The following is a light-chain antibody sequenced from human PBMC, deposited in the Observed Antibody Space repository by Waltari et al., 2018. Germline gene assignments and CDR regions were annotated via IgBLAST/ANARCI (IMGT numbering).Light chain of an antibody. Sequence: DIVMTQSPDSLAVSLGERATINCKSSQSVLYSSNNKNYLAWYQQKPGQPPKLLIYWASTRESGVPDRCSGSWSGTDFPLTISSLQAEDVAVYYCQQYYSTPCTFGQGTKLEIK. CDR1: QSVLYSSNNKNY. CDR2: WAS. J-gene: IGKJ2*02. V-gene: IGKV4-1*01. CDR3: QQYYSTPCT.